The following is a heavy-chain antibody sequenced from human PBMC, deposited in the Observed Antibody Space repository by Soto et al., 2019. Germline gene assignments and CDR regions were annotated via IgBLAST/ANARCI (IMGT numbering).Heavy chain of an antibody. Sequence: QVQLVESGGGVVQPGRSLRLSCAASGFTFSSFGMHWVRQAPGKGLEWVALISYDGNNKYSADSVKGRFTISRDNSKNTLYLQMNSLRAKDTAVYYCSKQQVGATDYYYYGMDVWGQGTTVTVSS. D-gene: IGHD1-26*01. CDR1: GFTFSSFG. V-gene: IGHV3-30*18. J-gene: IGHJ6*02. CDR2: ISYDGNNK. CDR3: SKQQVGATDYYYYGMDV.